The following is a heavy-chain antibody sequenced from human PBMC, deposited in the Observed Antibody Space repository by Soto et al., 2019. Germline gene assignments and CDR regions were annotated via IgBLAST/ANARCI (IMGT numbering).Heavy chain of an antibody. CDR3: ASDTAAKCSDSHSDYPLVDP. D-gene: IGHD3-16*01. J-gene: IGHJ5*02. CDR1: GYSITTDYY. V-gene: IGHV4-30-4*01. Sequence: SETLSLTCTVSGYSITTDYYWSWIRQPPGKGLERIGHIYYSGGTFYSPSLKSRLALSVDTSKNQFSLRLSSVTAADTAVYYCASDTAAKCSDSHSDYPLVDPWGQGILVTVSS. CDR2: IYYSGGT.